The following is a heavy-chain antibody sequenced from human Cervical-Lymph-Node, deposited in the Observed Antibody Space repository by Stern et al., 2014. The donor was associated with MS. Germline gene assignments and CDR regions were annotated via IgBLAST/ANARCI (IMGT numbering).Heavy chain of an antibody. D-gene: IGHD1-20*01. J-gene: IGHJ5*02. CDR1: GFTFSAYG. Sequence: VQLEESGGVVVQPGRSLRLSCAASGFTFSAYGMHWVRQAPGKGLEWVAVISADGTLKFYGDSVKGRFTISRDNSKNTLFLQMNSLRAEDTAVYYCAKGDNWRRLNPWGQGTLVTVSS. CDR2: ISADGTLK. V-gene: IGHV3-30*18. CDR3: AKGDNWRRLNP.